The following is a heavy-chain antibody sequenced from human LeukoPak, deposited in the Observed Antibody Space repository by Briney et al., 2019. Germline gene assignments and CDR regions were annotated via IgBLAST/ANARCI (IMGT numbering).Heavy chain of an antibody. CDR3: ATDYDSSGYFSGAFDI. J-gene: IGHJ3*02. CDR2: ISSSASTI. V-gene: IGHV3-11*01. D-gene: IGHD3-22*01. Sequence: PGGSLRLSCAASGFTFSDYYMSWIRQAPGKGLEWVSYISSSASTIYYADSVKGRFTISRDNAKNSLYLQMNSLRAEDTAVYYCATDYDSSGYFSGAFDIWGQGTMVTVSS. CDR1: GFTFSDYY.